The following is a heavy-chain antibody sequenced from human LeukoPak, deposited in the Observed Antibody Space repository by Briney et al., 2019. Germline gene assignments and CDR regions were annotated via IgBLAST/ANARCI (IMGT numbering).Heavy chain of an antibody. V-gene: IGHV5-51*01. J-gene: IGHJ5*02. CDR2: IYPGDSDT. CDR1: GYSFTSYW. Sequence: GESPKISCKGSGYSFTSYWIGWVRQMPGKGLEWMGIIYPGDSDTRYSPSFQGQVTISADKSISTAYLQWSSLKASDTAMYYCARHAHRRLFHGARTTNWFDPWGQGTLVTVSS. CDR3: ARHAHRRLFHGARTTNWFDP. D-gene: IGHD3-22*01.